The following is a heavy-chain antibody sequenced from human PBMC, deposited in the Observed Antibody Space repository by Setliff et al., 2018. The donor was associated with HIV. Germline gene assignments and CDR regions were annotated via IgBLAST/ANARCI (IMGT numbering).Heavy chain of an antibody. CDR2: ISAYNGNT. V-gene: IGHV1-18*01. D-gene: IGHD3-10*01. J-gene: IGHJ3*02. CDR3: ARAPKRVYYYGSGTYLHDAFDI. CDR1: GYIFISYG. Sequence: SVKVSCKASGYIFISYGFSWVRQAPGQGLEWMGWISAYNGNTNYAQKLQGRVTMTTDTSTSAAYMELRNLRSDDTAVYYCARAPKRVYYYGSGTYLHDAFDIRGQGTMVTVS.